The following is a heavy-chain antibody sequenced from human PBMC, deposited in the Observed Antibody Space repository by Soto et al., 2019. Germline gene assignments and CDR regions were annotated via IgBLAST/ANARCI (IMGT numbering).Heavy chain of an antibody. CDR2: ISSSISTM. D-gene: IGHD5-18*01. J-gene: IGHJ4*02. CDR1: GVTXSSYS. V-gene: IGHV3-48*02. Sequence: PXGSLRLSCAASGVTXSSYSMNWVRQAPGKGLEWLSYISSSISTMHYADSVKGRFTISRDNAKNSLYLQINSLRDEDKAVYYCAREVRDTAVADFAYWGQGTLVTVSS. CDR3: AREVRDTAVADFAY.